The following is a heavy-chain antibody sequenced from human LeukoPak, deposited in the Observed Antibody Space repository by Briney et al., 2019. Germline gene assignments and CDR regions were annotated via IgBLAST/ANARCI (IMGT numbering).Heavy chain of an antibody. V-gene: IGHV3-23*01. D-gene: IGHD3-10*01. J-gene: IGHJ6*02. CDR3: AKDSVPITMVRGVTHYYYYYGMDV. CDR1: GFTFSTYA. CDR2: ISVSAGST. Sequence: PGGSLRLSCAASGFTFSTYAMSWVRQAPGKGLEWVSAISVSAGSTYYADSVKGRFTISRDNSKNTLYLQMNSLRAEDTAVYYCAKDSVPITMVRGVTHYYYYYGMDVWGQGTTVTVSS.